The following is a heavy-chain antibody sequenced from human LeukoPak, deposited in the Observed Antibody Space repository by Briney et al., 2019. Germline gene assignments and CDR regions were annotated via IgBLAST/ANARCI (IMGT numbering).Heavy chain of an antibody. CDR2: ISDSGVGT. CDR1: GFTFSSYG. J-gene: IGHJ6*03. D-gene: IGHD3-3*01. V-gene: IGHV3-23*01. Sequence: GGSLRLSCAASGFTFSSYGINWVRRAPGKGLEWVSGISDSGVGTKHADSVKGRFTISRDNSKNTLYLQMNSLRAEDTAVYYCAKIGRSYDFWTGYYEEEVDYMDVWGKGTTVTVSS. CDR3: AKIGRSYDFWTGYYEEEVDYMDV.